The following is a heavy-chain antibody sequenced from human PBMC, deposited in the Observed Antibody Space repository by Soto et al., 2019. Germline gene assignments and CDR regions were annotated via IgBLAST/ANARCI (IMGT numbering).Heavy chain of an antibody. J-gene: IGHJ4*02. V-gene: IGHV3-11*01. CDR1: GFTFRDYY. CDR3: ASPYAFDY. CDR2: ISNTGSTI. Sequence: QVQLVESGGGLGKPGGSLRLSCADAGFTFRDYYMSWFSQFPGKGLERVSYISNTGSTIYYADSVKGRFTISRDNAKNSRYLQMHSLRAEDTAVYYVASPYAFDYWGRGTLVTVSS. D-gene: IGHD2-8*01.